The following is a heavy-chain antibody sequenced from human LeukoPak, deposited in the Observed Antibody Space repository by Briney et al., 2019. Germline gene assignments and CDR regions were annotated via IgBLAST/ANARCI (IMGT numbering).Heavy chain of an antibody. CDR2: ISGSGGST. CDR1: GFTFSSYA. D-gene: IGHD3-10*01. CDR3: AKGIYYGSDNFGY. J-gene: IGHJ4*02. Sequence: PGGSLRLSCAASGFTFSSYAMSWVRQAPGKGLEWVSGISGSGGSTYYADSVQGRFTISRDNSKNTLYLQMNSLRAEDTAVYYCAKGIYYGSDNFGYWGQGTLVTVSS. V-gene: IGHV3-23*01.